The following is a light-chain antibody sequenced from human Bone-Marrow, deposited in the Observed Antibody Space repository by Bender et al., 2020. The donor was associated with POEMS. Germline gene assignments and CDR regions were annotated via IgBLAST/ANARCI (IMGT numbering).Light chain of an antibody. CDR3: SSYAGSGSYV. J-gene: IGLJ1*01. Sequence: QSALTQPASVSGSPGQSITISCTGTSSDVGSYNYVSWYQQHPGKAPKLMIYEGSKRPSGVSNRFSGSESGNTASLIVSGLQAEDEADYYCSSYAGSGSYVFGTGTKVIVL. CDR2: EGS. CDR1: SSDVGSYNY. V-gene: IGLV2-14*01.